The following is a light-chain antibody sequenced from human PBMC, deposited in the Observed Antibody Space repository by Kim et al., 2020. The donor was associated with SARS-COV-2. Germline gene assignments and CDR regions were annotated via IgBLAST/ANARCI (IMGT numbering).Light chain of an antibody. Sequence: DIQMTQSPSSLSASVGDRVTITCRASQSISTYLNWYHQKPGRAPKLLIYHASTLESGVPSRFGGSGSGTDFTLTISSLQPGDFATYYCKQTYSAQITFGQGRRLEIK. V-gene: IGKV1-39*01. CDR3: KQTYSAQIT. CDR1: QSISTY. CDR2: HAS. J-gene: IGKJ5*01.